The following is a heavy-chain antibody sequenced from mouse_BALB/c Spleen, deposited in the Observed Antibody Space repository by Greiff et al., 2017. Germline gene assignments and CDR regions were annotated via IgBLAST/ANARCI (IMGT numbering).Heavy chain of an antibody. D-gene: IGHD1-1*01. CDR2: IDPYNGGT. J-gene: IGHJ4*01. CDR3: ARGIIDYSTVVSYYAMDY. CDR1: GYPFTDYN. Sequence: ESGPELVKPGASVKVSCKASGYPFTDYNMYWVKQSHGKSLEWIGYIDPYNGGTSYNQKFKGKATLTVDKSSSTAFMHLNSLTSEDSAVYYCARGIIDYSTVVSYYAMDYWGQGTSVTVSS. V-gene: IGHV1S135*01.